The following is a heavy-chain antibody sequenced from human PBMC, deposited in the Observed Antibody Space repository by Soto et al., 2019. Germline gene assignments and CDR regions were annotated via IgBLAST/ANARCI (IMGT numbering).Heavy chain of an antibody. J-gene: IGHJ6*02. V-gene: IGHV3-48*03. D-gene: IGHD3-9*01. CDR3: ARESPTYYDILTGYFCGMDV. CDR1: GFTFSSYE. Sequence: EVQLVESGGGLVQPGGSLRLSCAASGFTFSSYEMNWVRQAPGKGLEWVSYISSSGSTIYYADSVKGRFTISRDNAKNSLYLQMNILRAEDTAVYYCARESPTYYDILTGYFCGMDVWGQGTTVTVSS. CDR2: ISSSGSTI.